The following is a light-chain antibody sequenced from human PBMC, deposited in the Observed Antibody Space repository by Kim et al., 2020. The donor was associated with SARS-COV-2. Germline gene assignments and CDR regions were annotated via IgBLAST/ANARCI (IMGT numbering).Light chain of an antibody. J-gene: IGLJ3*02. CDR1: YNDSGSYTF. CDR3: SSHTGSSTWV. V-gene: IGLV2-14*04. Sequence: QSFTISGTGTYNDSGSYTFVSWYQQHPGKVPKLIIYDVIKRPSGVSDRFSGSRSGNTASLTISGLQAEDEADYYCSSHTGSSTWVFGGGTKVTVL. CDR2: DVI.